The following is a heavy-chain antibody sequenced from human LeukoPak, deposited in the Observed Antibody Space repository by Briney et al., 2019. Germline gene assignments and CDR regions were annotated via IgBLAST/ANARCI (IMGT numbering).Heavy chain of an antibody. CDR2: IYSGGTT. Sequence: GGSLRLSCAASDLPVSINYMTWVRQAPGKGLEWVSVIYSGGTTFYADSVKGRFTISRDNSKNSLYLQMNSLRAEDTALYYCAKDMGGGVDYWGQGTLVTVSS. V-gene: IGHV3-53*05. CDR3: AKDMGGGVDY. CDR1: DLPVSINY. J-gene: IGHJ4*02. D-gene: IGHD3-16*01.